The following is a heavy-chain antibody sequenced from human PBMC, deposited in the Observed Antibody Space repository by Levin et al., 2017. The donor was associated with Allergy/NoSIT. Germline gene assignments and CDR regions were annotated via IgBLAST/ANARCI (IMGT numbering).Heavy chain of an antibody. CDR3: AGSEKDCDYSSGDSSGRGAFDF. V-gene: IGHV4-4*07. J-gene: IGHJ3*01. Sequence: SQTLSLTCSVSGGSISSYSWSWIRQPAGKGLEFIGRTATSGSTSYNSFLESRVTMSVDTSKNQPSLRLSSVTAADTAMYYCAGSEKDCDYSSGDSSGRGAFDFWGQGTMVTVSS. CDR2: TATSGST. CDR1: GGSISSYS. D-gene: IGHD3-22*01.